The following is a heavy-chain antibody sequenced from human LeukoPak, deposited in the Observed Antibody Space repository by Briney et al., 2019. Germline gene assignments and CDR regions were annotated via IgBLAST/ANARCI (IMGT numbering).Heavy chain of an antibody. CDR1: GYTFTGYY. J-gene: IGHJ6*03. Sequence: ASVEVSCKASGYTFTGYYMHWVRQAPGQGLEWMGWINPNSGGTNYAQKFQGRVTMTRDTSISTAYMELSRLRSDDTAVYYCARDFTHYDILTGSYYYYYYMDVWGKGTTVTVSS. D-gene: IGHD3-9*01. CDR3: ARDFTHYDILTGSYYYYYYMDV. CDR2: INPNSGGT. V-gene: IGHV1-2*02.